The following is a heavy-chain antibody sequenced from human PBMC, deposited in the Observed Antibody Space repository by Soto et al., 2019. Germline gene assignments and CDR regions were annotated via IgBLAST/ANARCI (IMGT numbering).Heavy chain of an antibody. Sequence: GGSLRLSCAASGLTFSSYSMNWVRQAPGKGLEWVSSISSSSSYIYYADSVKGRFTISRDNAKNSLYLQMNSLRAEDTAVYYCARDYGEADPFDYGGQGTLVTVSS. J-gene: IGHJ4*02. CDR3: ARDYGEADPFDY. V-gene: IGHV3-21*01. CDR2: ISSSSSYI. CDR1: GLTFSSYS. D-gene: IGHD3-10*01.